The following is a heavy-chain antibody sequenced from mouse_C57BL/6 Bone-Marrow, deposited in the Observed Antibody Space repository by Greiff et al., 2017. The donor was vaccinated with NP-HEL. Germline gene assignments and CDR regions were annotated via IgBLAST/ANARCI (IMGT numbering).Heavy chain of an antibody. CDR2: ISSGGSYT. V-gene: IGHV5-6*01. D-gene: IGHD2-5*01. J-gene: IGHJ2*01. CDR1: GFTFSSYG. Sequence: EVKLVESGGDLVKPGGSLKLSCAASGFTFSSYGMSWVRQTPDKRLEWVATISSGGSYTYYPDSVKGRFTISRDNAKNTLYLQMSSLKSEDTAMYYCARHDYSNYDYFDYWGQGTTLTVSS. CDR3: ARHDYSNYDYFDY.